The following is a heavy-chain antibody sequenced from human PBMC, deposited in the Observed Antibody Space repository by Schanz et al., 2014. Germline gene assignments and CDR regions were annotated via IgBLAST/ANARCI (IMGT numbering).Heavy chain of an antibody. V-gene: IGHV3-23*04. CDR2: ISGSGGST. CDR3: AKSYDTSGYSGFDY. CDR1: GCTFSNYG. D-gene: IGHD3-22*01. J-gene: IGHJ4*02. Sequence: EVQLVESGGGLVQSGGSLRLSCAVSGCTFSNYGMGWVRQAPGKGLEWVSAISGSGGSTYYADSVKGRFTISRDNSKNTLYLQMNSLRTEDTAVYFCAKSYDTSGYSGFDYWGQGTLVTVSS.